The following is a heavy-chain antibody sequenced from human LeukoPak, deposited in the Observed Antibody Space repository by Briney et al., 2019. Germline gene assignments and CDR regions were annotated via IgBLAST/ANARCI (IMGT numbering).Heavy chain of an antibody. V-gene: IGHV3-23*01. J-gene: IGHJ4*02. CDR3: AKGSNNYPDNFDY. D-gene: IGHD1-1*01. CDR2: ISGSGGST. Sequence: GGSLRLSCAASGFTFTNYAMSWVRQAPGKGLEWVSGISGSGGSTYYAESVKGRCTISRDNPKKTLFLQMNSLRAEDTAVYYCAKGSNNYPDNFDYWGQGTLVTVSS. CDR1: GFTFTNYA.